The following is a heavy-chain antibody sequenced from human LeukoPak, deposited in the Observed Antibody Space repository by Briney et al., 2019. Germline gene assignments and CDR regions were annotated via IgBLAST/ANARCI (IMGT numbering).Heavy chain of an antibody. J-gene: IGHJ5*02. Sequence: SETLSLTCTISGDSISNGAYYWGWIRQPPGKGLEWIANVYLTGTAYYNPSLRSRLTLSVDTSKNQCSVRLNSVTAADTGLYDCSRLRIDQGDLLGGFRFDPWGHGTLVTVSS. CDR1: GDSISNGAYY. CDR2: VYLTGTA. CDR3: SRLRIDQGDLLGGFRFDP. V-gene: IGHV4-39*01. D-gene: IGHD4-17*01.